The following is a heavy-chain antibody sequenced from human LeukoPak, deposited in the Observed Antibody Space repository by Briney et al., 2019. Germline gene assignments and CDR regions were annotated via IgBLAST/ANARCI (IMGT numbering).Heavy chain of an antibody. CDR2: ISSSGSTM. CDR1: GFTVSINS. Sequence: GGSLRLSCTVSGFTVSINSMSWVRQAPGKGLEWVSYISSSGSTMYYADSVKGRFTISRDNAKNSLYLQMNSLRAEDTAVYYCAELGITMIGGVWGKGTTVTISS. J-gene: IGHJ6*04. V-gene: IGHV3-11*04. CDR3: AELGITMIGGV. D-gene: IGHD3-10*02.